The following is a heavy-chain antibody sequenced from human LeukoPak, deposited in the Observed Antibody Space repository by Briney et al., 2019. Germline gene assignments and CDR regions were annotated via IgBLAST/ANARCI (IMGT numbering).Heavy chain of an antibody. CDR1: GFTFSSYS. D-gene: IGHD3-10*01. J-gene: IGHJ4*02. CDR2: ISSSSSYI. V-gene: IGHV3-21*01. CDR3: ARGRGNFDY. Sequence: GGXLRLSCADCGFTFSSYSMNWVRQAPGKGFELVSSISSSSSYIYYADSVKGRFPISRDNAKNSLYLQMNSLRAEDTAVYYCARGRGNFDYWGQGTLVTVSS.